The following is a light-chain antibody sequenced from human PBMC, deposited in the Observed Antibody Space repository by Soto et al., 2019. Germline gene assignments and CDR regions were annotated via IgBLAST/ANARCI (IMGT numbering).Light chain of an antibody. CDR2: GAS. CDR3: QQYDSPPIA. V-gene: IGKV3-20*01. CDR1: QSVSSY. Sequence: EIVLTQSPGTLSLSPGERATLSCRASQSVSSYLAWYQQRPGQAPRLLIYGASSRPTGVPDRFSGSGSGTDFTLTISRLQPEDFAVYYCQQYDSPPIAFGQGTKLEIK. J-gene: IGKJ5*01.